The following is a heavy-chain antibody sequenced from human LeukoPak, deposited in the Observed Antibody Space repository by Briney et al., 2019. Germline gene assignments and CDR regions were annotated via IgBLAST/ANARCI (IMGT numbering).Heavy chain of an antibody. CDR3: ARAQALPGVTISGVVVMGYFDN. J-gene: IGHJ4*02. V-gene: IGHV4-34*01. CDR2: INHRGTI. CDR1: GGSFSGYS. D-gene: IGHD2-8*01. Sequence: PSETLSLTCGVFGGSFSGYSWSWIRQPPGKGLEWIGDINHRGTINFNPPLKSRVPMSVDASRTQFSLRPDSVTAADTAVYYCARAQALPGVTISGVVVMGYFDNWGQGSLVIVSS.